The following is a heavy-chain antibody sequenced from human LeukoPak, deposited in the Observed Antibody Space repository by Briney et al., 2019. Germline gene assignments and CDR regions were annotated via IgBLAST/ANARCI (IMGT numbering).Heavy chain of an antibody. J-gene: IGHJ4*02. CDR2: INHSGST. V-gene: IGHV4-34*01. Sequence: SETLSLTCAVYGGSFSGYYWSWIRQPPGKGLEWIGEINHSGSTNHNPSLKSRVTISVDTSKNQFSLKLSSVTAADTAVYYCARASTYYDYVWGSYRYSQNFDYWGQGTLVTVSS. CDR3: ARASTYYDYVWGSYRYSQNFDY. CDR1: GGSFSGYY. D-gene: IGHD3-16*02.